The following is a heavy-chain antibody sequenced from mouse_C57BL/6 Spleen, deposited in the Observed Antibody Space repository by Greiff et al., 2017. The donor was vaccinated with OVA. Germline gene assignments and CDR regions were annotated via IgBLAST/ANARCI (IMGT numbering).Heavy chain of an antibody. CDR2: IDPENGDT. J-gene: IGHJ2*01. D-gene: IGHD2-14*01. Sequence: EVKVVESGAELVRPGASVKLSCTASGFNIKDDYMHWVKQRPEQGLEWIGWIDPENGDTEYASKFQGKATITADTSSNTAYLQLSSLTSEDTAVYYCTRGYLEGNDWGKGTTLTVSS. V-gene: IGHV14-4*01. CDR3: TRGYLEGND. CDR1: GFNIKDDY.